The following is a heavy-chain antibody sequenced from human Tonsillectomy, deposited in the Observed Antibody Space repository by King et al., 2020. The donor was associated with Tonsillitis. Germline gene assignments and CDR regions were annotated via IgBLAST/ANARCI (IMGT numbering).Heavy chain of an antibody. CDR1: GYTFTDHA. J-gene: IGHJ4*02. CDR2: INVGNGNT. CDR3: ARDRSGTYERDFDY. V-gene: IGHV1-3*01. D-gene: IGHD1-26*01. Sequence: VQLVQSGAEVKKPGASMTVSCKSSGYTFTDHALHWVRQAPGQRPEWMGWINVGNGNTKYSQKFQDRVTITRDTSASTAYMGLYSLRSEDTAVYYCARDRSGTYERDFDYWGQGTLVTVSS.